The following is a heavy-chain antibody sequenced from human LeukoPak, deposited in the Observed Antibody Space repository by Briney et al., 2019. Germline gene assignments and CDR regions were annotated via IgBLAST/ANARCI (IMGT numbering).Heavy chain of an antibody. CDR1: GFTFSSYG. V-gene: IGHV3-23*01. Sequence: PGGSLRLSCAASGFTFSSYGMSWVRQAPGKGLEWVSAISGSGGSTYYADSVKGRFTISRDNSKNTLYLQMNSLRAEDTAVYYCAKDLRYYDILTGVFDYWGQGTLVTVSS. CDR3: AKDLRYYDILTGVFDY. CDR2: ISGSGGST. J-gene: IGHJ4*02. D-gene: IGHD3-9*01.